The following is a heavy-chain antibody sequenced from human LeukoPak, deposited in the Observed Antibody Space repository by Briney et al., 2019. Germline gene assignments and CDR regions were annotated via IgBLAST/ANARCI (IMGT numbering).Heavy chain of an antibody. CDR3: AELGITMIGGV. Sequence: NTGGSLRLSCAASGFTFNTYTMNWVRQAPGKGLEWVSSISSGTSYIYYADSVKGRFTISRDNAKNSLYLQMNSLRAEDTAVYYCAELGITMIGGVWGKGTTVTISS. CDR2: ISSGTSYI. V-gene: IGHV3-21*01. D-gene: IGHD3-10*02. CDR1: GFTFNTYT. J-gene: IGHJ6*04.